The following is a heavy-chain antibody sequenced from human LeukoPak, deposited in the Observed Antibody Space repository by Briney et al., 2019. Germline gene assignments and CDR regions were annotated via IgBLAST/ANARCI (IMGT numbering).Heavy chain of an antibody. D-gene: IGHD3-10*01. CDR2: INHSGST. CDR3: ARDRDGEWFGENYYYYGLDV. CDR1: GGSFSGYY. V-gene: IGHV4-34*01. Sequence: SETLSLTCAVYGGSFSGYYWSWIRQPPGKGLEWIGEINHSGSTNYNPSLKSRVTMSVDTSKNQLSLKLRSLTAADTAVYYCARDRDGEWFGENYYYYGLDVWGQGTMVTVSS. J-gene: IGHJ6*02.